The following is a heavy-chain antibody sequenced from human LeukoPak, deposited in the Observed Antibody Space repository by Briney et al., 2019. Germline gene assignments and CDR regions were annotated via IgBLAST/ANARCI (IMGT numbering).Heavy chain of an antibody. J-gene: IGHJ4*02. Sequence: PGGSLRLSCAASGFTFSNYNMNWVRQAPGKGLEWVSSITSSSTYRYYADSVKGRFTISRDNSKNTLYLQMNSLRAEDTAVYYCARAPYGDNGYTAEVADYWGQGTLVTVSS. D-gene: IGHD3-16*01. CDR1: GFTFSNYN. CDR3: ARAPYGDNGYTAEVADY. CDR2: ITSSSTYR. V-gene: IGHV3-21*04.